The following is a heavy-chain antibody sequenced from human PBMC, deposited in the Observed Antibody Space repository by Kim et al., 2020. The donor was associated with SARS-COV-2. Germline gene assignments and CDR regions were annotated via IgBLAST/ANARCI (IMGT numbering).Heavy chain of an antibody. D-gene: IGHD3-16*01. Sequence: AVAVQGRFPISRDNSTNTRYLQMDSLRREDTAVYYCARVPRWGGGPYGMDVWGQGTTVTVSS. V-gene: IGHV3-30*07. J-gene: IGHJ6*02. CDR3: ARVPRWGGGPYGMDV.